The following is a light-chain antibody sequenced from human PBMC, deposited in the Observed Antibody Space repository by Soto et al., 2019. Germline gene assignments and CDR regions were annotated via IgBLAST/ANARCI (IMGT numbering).Light chain of an antibody. CDR2: DVS. CDR3: SSYTSSSPHV. J-gene: IGLJ1*01. Sequence: QSALTQPASVSGSPGQSITISCTGTSSDVGAYNFVSWYQQHPGKVPKLMIFDVSSRPSGVSDRFSGSKSGNTASLTISGPQAEDGGDYYCSSYTSSSPHVFGSGTKPTAL. V-gene: IGLV2-14*03. CDR1: SSDVGAYNF.